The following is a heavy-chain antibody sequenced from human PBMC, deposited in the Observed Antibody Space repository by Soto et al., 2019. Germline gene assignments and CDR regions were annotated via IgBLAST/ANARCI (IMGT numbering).Heavy chain of an antibody. Sequence: SETLSLTCTVSGGSVSSGSYYWSWIRQPPGKGLEWIGYIYYSGSTNYNPSLKSRVTISVDTSKNQFSLKLSSVTAADTAVYYCAREGITIFGLSPRGDYYYYVMDVWGQGTTVTGSS. V-gene: IGHV4-61*01. CDR2: IYYSGST. J-gene: IGHJ6*02. CDR1: GGSVSSGSYY. CDR3: AREGITIFGLSPRGDYYYYVMDV. D-gene: IGHD3-3*01.